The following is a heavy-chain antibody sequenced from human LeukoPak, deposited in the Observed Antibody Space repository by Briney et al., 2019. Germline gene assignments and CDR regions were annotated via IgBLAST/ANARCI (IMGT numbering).Heavy chain of an antibody. V-gene: IGHV3-33*01. J-gene: IGHJ5*02. CDR3: AREVRYCSSTSCVHWFDP. D-gene: IGHD2-2*01. CDR2: IWYDGSNK. Sequence: PGGSLRLSCAASGFTFSSYGMHWVRQAPGKGLEWVAVIWYDGSNKYYADSVKGRFTISRDNSKNTLYLQMNSLRAEDTAVYYCAREVRYCSSTSCVHWFDPWGQGTLVTVSS. CDR1: GFTFSSYG.